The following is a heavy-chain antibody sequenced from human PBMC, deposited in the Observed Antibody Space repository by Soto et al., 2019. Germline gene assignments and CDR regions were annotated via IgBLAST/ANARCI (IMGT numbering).Heavy chain of an antibody. V-gene: IGHV2-5*02. Sequence: QITLNESGPTVVKPAETLTLTCTFSGFSLTTSGVGVGWIRQSPGKAPEWLALIYWDDDKRCSASLKSRLTIPKATSKNQVVLTMASVDPADTATYYCAHRILRTVFGLVTTTAIYFDFWGQGTPVVVSS. CDR3: AHRILRTVFGLVTTTAIYFDF. D-gene: IGHD3-3*01. CDR2: IYWDDDK. J-gene: IGHJ4*02. CDR1: GFSLTTSGVG.